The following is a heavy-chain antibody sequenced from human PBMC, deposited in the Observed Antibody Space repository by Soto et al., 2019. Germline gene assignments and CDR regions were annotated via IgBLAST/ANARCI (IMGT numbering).Heavy chain of an antibody. CDR1: GFTFSNAW. CDR3: TAQGGADYRDSCAF. CDR2: VKSKTDGETK. J-gene: IGHJ4*02. Sequence: PGGSLRLSCAASGFTFSNAWINWVRQAPGKGLEWVGRVKSKTDGETKDYAAPVRGRFTISRDDSKNTLSLQMNSLETDDTAVKYCTAQGGADYRDSCAFWGQGTLVTVSS. D-gene: IGHD4-17*01. V-gene: IGHV3-15*07.